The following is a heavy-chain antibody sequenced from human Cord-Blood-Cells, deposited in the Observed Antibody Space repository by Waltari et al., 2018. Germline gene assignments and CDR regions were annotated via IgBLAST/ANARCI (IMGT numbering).Heavy chain of an antibody. D-gene: IGHD6-6*01. J-gene: IGHJ6*03. CDR2: IYTSGST. CDR3: ARVSEQLVDYYYYMDV. Sequence: QVQLQESGPGLVKPSETLSLTCTVSGGSISSYYWIWIRQPAGKGLEWIGRIYTSGSTNYNPSLKSRVTMSVDTSKNQFSLKLSSVTAADTAVYYCARVSEQLVDYYYYMDVWGKGTTVTVSS. CDR1: GGSISSYY. V-gene: IGHV4-4*07.